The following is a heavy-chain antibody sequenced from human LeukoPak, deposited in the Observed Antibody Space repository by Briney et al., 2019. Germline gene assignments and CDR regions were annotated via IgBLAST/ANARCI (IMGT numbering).Heavy chain of an antibody. D-gene: IGHD4-17*01. J-gene: IGHJ3*02. CDR1: GGSISSYY. CDR2: TSYSGST. V-gene: IGHV4-59*01. Sequence: PSETLSLTCTVSGGSISSYYWSWIRQPPGKGLEWTGYTSYSGSTNYNPSLRSRFTISVDTSKNQFSLKLNSVTAADTAVYYCARAQDYGDYRGATFDIWGQGTMLTVSS. CDR3: ARAQDYGDYRGATFDI.